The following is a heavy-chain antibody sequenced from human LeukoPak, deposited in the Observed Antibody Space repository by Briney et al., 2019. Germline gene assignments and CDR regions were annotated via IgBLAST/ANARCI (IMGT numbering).Heavy chain of an antibody. J-gene: IGHJ4*02. CDR1: GFTFSSYA. CDR3: AKVVAATRDFDY. Sequence: PGGSLRLSCAASGFTFSSYAMRWVRQAPGKGLEWVSAISGSGGSTYYADSVKGRFTISRDNSKNTPYLQMNSLRAEDTAVYYCAKVVAATRDFDYWGQGTLVTVSS. V-gene: IGHV3-23*01. CDR2: ISGSGGST. D-gene: IGHD2-15*01.